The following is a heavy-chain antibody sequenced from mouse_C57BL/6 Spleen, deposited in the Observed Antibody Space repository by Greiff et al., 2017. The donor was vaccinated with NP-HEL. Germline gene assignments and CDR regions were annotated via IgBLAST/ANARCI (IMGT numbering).Heavy chain of an antibody. Sequence: VQLQQSGAELVKPGASVKLSCTASGFNIKDYYMHWVKQRTEQGLEWIGRIDPEDGETKYAPKFQGKATITADTSSNPAYLQLSILTSEDTAVYYCARSTMVTTGYFDVWGTGTTVTVSS. V-gene: IGHV14-2*01. CDR3: ARSTMVTTGYFDV. J-gene: IGHJ1*03. D-gene: IGHD2-2*01. CDR1: GFNIKDYY. CDR2: IDPEDGET.